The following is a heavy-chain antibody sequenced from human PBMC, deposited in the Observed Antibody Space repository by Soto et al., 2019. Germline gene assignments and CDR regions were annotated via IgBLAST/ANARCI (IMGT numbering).Heavy chain of an antibody. Sequence: VKISCKASGGAFSSYGISGGRQAPGQGLAWMGGIIPILGTANYAQKFQGRVTITADESTSTAYMELSSLRSEDTAVYYCARVGADYDSSGYYLHFDYWGQGTLVTSPQ. V-gene: IGHV1-69*13. CDR3: ARVGADYDSSGYYLHFDY. CDR2: IIPILGTA. D-gene: IGHD3-22*01. J-gene: IGHJ4*02. CDR1: GGAFSSYG.